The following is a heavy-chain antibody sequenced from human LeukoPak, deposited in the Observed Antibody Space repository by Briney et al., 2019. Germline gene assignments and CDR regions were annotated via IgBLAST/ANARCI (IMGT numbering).Heavy chain of an antibody. V-gene: IGHV1-18*01. Sequence: ASVKVSCKASGYTFTSYGISWVRQAPGQGLEWMGWISAYNGNTNYAQKLQGRVTMTTDTSTSTAYMELRSLRSDDTAVYYCARDSGDPVATFNWFDPWGQGTLVTVSS. CDR1: GYTFTSYG. CDR2: ISAYNGNT. CDR3: ARDSGDPVATFNWFDP. J-gene: IGHJ5*02. D-gene: IGHD4-23*01.